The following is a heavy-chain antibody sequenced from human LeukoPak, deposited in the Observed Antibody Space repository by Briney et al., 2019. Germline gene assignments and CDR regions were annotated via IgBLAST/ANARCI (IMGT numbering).Heavy chain of an antibody. V-gene: IGHV3-23*01. J-gene: IGHJ4*02. CDR3: AKVPRRKDVWGSYPRGDY. CDR1: GFTFSSYA. Sequence: PGGSLRLSCAASGFTFSSYAMSWVRQAPGKGLEWVSAISGSGGSTYYADSVKGRFTISRDNSKNTLYLQMNSLRAEDTAVYYCAKVPRRKDVWGSYPRGDYWGQGTLVTVSS. CDR2: ISGSGGST. D-gene: IGHD3-16*02.